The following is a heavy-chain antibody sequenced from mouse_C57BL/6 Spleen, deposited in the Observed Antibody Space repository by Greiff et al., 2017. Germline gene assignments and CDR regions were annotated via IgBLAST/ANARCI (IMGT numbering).Heavy chain of an antibody. V-gene: IGHV1-82*01. CDR2: IYPGDGDT. CDR1: GYAFSSSW. Sequence: QVQLQQSGPELVKPGASVKISCKASGYAFSSSWMNWVKQRPGKGLEWIGRIYPGDGDTNYNGKFKGKATLTADKSSSTAYMQLSSLTSADSAVYFCARPYEYDYYYAMDYWGQGTSVTVSS. J-gene: IGHJ4*01. D-gene: IGHD2-4*01. CDR3: ARPYEYDYYYAMDY.